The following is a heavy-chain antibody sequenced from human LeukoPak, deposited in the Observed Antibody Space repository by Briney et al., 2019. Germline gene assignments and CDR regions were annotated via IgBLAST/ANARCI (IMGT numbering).Heavy chain of an antibody. D-gene: IGHD2-2*01. CDR3: ARDCSSTSCIYYYYYYGMDV. J-gene: IGHJ6*04. V-gene: IGHV3-48*03. CDR1: GFTFSSYE. Sequence: HSGGSLRLSCAASGFTFSSYEMNWVRQAPGKGLEWVSYISSSGSTIYYADSVKGRFPISRDNAKNSLYLQMNSLRAEDTAVYYCARDCSSTSCIYYYYYYGMDVWGKGTTVTVSS. CDR2: ISSSGSTI.